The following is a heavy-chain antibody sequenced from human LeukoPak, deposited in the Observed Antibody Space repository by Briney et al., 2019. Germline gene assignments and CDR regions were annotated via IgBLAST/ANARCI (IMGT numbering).Heavy chain of an antibody. V-gene: IGHV4-39*01. J-gene: IGHJ1*01. CDR3: ARHSATTTGYFQH. CDR2: IYYSGST. Sequence: SETLSLTCTVSGDSISSSNYYWGWIRLPPGKGLEWIGSIYYSGSTYYNPSLKSRATISVDTSKNQFSLKLSSVTAADTAVYYCARHSATTTGYFQHWGQGTLVTVSS. D-gene: IGHD4-17*01. CDR1: GDSISSSNYY.